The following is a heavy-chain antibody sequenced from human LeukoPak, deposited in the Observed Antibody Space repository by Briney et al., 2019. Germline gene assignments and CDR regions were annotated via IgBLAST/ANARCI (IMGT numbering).Heavy chain of an antibody. Sequence: SGGSLRLSCAASGFTVSSNYMSWVRQAPGKGLEWVSVIYSGGSTYYADSVKGRFTISRDNSKNTLYLQMNSLRAEDTAVYYCAKEWDSSGWYGVSGAFDIWGQGTMVTVSS. CDR2: IYSGGST. J-gene: IGHJ3*02. CDR1: GFTVSSNY. CDR3: AKEWDSSGWYGVSGAFDI. V-gene: IGHV3-53*01. D-gene: IGHD6-19*01.